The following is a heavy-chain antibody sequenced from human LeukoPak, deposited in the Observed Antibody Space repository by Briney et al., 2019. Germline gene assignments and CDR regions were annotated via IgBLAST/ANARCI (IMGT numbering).Heavy chain of an antibody. CDR2: ISYSGST. D-gene: IGHD6-13*01. V-gene: IGHV4-39*07. Sequence: SETLSLTCTASGGSISTSNYFWGWIRQPPGKGLEWIGTISYSGSTYYNPSLKSRVTMAVDTSKNQFSLKVSSVTAADTAVYYCTRDPSSAWFYYWGQGTLVTVSS. J-gene: IGHJ4*02. CDR1: GGSISTSNYF. CDR3: TRDPSSAWFYY.